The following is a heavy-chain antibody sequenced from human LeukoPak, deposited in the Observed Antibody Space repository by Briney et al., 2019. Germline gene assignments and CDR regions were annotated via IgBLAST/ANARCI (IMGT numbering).Heavy chain of an antibody. CDR1: GYTFTSYA. CDR3: ARQTKGGYSYGHDFDY. V-gene: IGHV7-4-1*02. CDR2: INTNTGNP. Sequence: ASVKVSCKASGYTFTSYAMNWVRQAPGQGLEWMGWINTNTGNPTYAQGFTGRFVFSLDTSVSTAYLQISSLKAEDTAVYYCARQTKGGYSYGHDFDYWGQGTLVTASS. D-gene: IGHD5-18*01. J-gene: IGHJ4*02.